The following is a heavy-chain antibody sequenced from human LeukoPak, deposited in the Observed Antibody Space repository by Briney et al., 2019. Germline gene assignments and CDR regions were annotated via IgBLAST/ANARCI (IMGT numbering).Heavy chain of an antibody. CDR2: ISGSGGST. CDR3: AINYYDSSGYKDY. J-gene: IGHJ4*02. V-gene: IGHV3-23*01. D-gene: IGHD3-22*01. Sequence: QPGASLRLSCAASGFTFSSYAMSWVRQAPGKGLEWVSAISGSGGSTYYADSVKGRFTISRDNSKNTLYLQMNSLRAEDTAVHYCAINYYDSSGYKDYWGQGTLVTVSS. CDR1: GFTFSSYA.